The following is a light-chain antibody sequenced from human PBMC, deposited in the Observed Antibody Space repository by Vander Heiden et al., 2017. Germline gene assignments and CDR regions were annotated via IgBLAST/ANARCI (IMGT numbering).Light chain of an antibody. J-gene: IGKJ2*01. Sequence: EIVMTQSPATLSVSPGERATLSCRASQSVSSNLAWYQQKPGQAPRLLIYGASTRVTGIPARFSGSGSGTEFTLTISSRQSEDFAVYYCQQYNNWPPRTFGQGTKLEIK. CDR1: QSVSSN. CDR2: GAS. V-gene: IGKV3-15*01. CDR3: QQYNNWPPRT.